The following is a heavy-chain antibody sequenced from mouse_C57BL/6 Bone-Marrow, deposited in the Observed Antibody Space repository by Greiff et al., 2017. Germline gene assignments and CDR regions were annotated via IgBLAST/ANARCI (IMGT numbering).Heavy chain of an antibody. J-gene: IGHJ4*01. D-gene: IGHD2-4*01. CDR1: GYTFTDYY. CDR2: IYPGSGNT. V-gene: IGHV1-76*01. CDR3: AAIYYDYDDAMDY. Sequence: VQLQQSGAELVRPGASVKLSCKASGYTFTDYYINWVKQRPGQGLEWIARIYPGSGNTYYNEKFKGKATLTAEKSSSTAYMQLSRLTSEDSAVYFCAAIYYDYDDAMDYWGQGTSVTVSS.